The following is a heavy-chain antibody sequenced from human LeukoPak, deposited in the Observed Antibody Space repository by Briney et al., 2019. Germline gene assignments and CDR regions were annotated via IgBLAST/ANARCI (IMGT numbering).Heavy chain of an antibody. CDR2: INPNSGGT. CDR1: GYTFTGYY. J-gene: IGHJ6*03. Sequence: GASVKVSCKASGYTFTGYYMHWVRQAPGQGLEWMGWINPNSGGTNYAQKFQGRVTMTRDTSISTAYMELSRLRSDDTAVYYCARVGYDYYYYYMDVWGKGTTVTVSS. CDR3: ARVGYDYYYYYMDV. V-gene: IGHV1-2*02. D-gene: IGHD2-15*01.